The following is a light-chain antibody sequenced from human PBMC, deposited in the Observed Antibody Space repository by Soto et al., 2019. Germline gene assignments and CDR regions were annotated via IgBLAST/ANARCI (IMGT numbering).Light chain of an antibody. CDR3: QQYFSYPYT. CDR1: QGFSSY. CDR2: AAS. V-gene: IGKV1-8*01. J-gene: IGKJ2*01. Sequence: AIRLTQSPSSLSASTGDRFTILCRAGQGFSSYLAWYQQKPGKAPKLLIYAASTLQSGVPSRFSGSGSGTDFTLTISCLQSEDFATYYCQQYFSYPYTFGQGTKLEIK.